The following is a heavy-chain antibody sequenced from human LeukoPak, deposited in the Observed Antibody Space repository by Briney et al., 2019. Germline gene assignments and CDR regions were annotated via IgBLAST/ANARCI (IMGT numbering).Heavy chain of an antibody. CDR1: GGSISGYY. CDR2: IYTNENT. D-gene: IGHD3-10*01. CDR3: VRQAYYSESGSWTGFDY. Sequence: SETLSLTCTVSGGSISGYYWSWFRQPPGKGLQWIGYIYTNENTKYSPPLQSRGTISLETSKTQFSLKLISVTAADTDVYYCVRQAYYSESGSWTGFDYWGQGTLVPVSS. J-gene: IGHJ4*02. V-gene: IGHV4-4*09.